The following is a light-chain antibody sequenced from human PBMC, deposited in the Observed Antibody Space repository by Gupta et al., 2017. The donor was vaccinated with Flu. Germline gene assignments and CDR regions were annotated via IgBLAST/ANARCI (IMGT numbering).Light chain of an antibody. J-gene: IGKJ5*01. CDR3: QQAYVAPLT. CDR2: HSS. Sequence: DIQLTQSPSSLSAAVGDRVTITCRASQNIDESLNWYLQRPGQSPAPLIFHSSTLESGIPSRFSGSGSGTDFTLSISNLQPEDFATYHCQQAYVAPLTFGQGTRL. CDR1: QNIDES. V-gene: IGKV1-39*01.